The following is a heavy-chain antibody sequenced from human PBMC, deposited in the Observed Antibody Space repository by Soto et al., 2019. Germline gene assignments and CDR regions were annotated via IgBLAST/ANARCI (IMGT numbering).Heavy chain of an antibody. J-gene: IGHJ6*02. CDR1: GFTFSSYG. CDR3: ARDLSGWYYYYCMDV. D-gene: IGHD6-19*01. CDR2: IWYDGSNK. V-gene: IGHV3-33*01. Sequence: QVQLVESGGGVVQPGRSLRLSCAASGFTFSSYGMHWVRQAPGKGLEWVAVIWYDGSNKYYADSVKGRFTISRDNSKNTLYLQMNSLRAEVAAVYYCARDLSGWYYYYCMDVWGQGTTVSFSS.